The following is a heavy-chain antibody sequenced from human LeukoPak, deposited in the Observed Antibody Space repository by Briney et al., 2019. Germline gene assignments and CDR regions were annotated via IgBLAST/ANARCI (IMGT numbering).Heavy chain of an antibody. D-gene: IGHD3-3*01. V-gene: IGHV4-39*01. CDR1: GGSISSSSYY. CDR2: IYYSGST. CDR3: ARLTPYYDFWSGSNWFDP. J-gene: IGHJ5*02. Sequence: SETLSLTCTVSGGSISSSSYYWGWIRQPPGKGLEWMGSIYYSGSTYYNPSLKSRVTISVDTSKNKFSLKLSSVTAADRAVYYCARLTPYYDFWSGSNWFDPWGQGTLVTVSS.